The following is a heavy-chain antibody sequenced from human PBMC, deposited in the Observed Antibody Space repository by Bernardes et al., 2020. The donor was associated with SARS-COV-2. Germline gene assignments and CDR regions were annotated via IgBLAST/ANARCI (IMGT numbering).Heavy chain of an antibody. CDR3: AKDFQFGSAYSKLSAFDI. D-gene: IGHD2-15*01. V-gene: IGHV3-23*01. Sequence: GGSLRLSCTASGFTFNSYAMTWVRQAPGKGLEWVSSISHHSGNTYHADSVKGRFTISRDNSKSTLYLQMNSLRAEDTAIYYCAKDFQFGSAYSKLSAFDIWGQGTMVTVSS. CDR1: GFTFNSYA. J-gene: IGHJ3*02. CDR2: ISHHSGNT.